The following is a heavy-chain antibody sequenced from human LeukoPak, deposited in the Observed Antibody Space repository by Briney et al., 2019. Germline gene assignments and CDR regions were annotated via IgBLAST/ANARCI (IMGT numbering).Heavy chain of an antibody. CDR3: ARYLALTNNWFDP. CDR2: ISAYNGNT. V-gene: IGHV1-18*01. Sequence: GASVKVSCKASGYTVTSYGISWVRQAPGQGPEWMGWISAYNGNTNYAQKLQGRVTMTTDTSTSTAYMELRSLRSDDTAVYYCARYLALTNNWFDPWGQGTLVTVSS. D-gene: IGHD4/OR15-4a*01. CDR1: GYTVTSYG. J-gene: IGHJ5*02.